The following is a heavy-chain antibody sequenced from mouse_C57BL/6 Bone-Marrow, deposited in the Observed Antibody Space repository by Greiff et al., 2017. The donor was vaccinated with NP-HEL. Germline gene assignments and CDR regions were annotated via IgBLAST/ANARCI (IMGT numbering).Heavy chain of an antibody. V-gene: IGHV5-4*01. CDR1: GFTFSSYA. D-gene: IGHD2-3*01. CDR3: ARDRRDGYYYFDD. J-gene: IGHJ2*01. Sequence: EVQLVESGGGLVKPGGSLKLSCAASGFTFSSYAMSWVRQTPEKRLEWVATISDGGSYTYYPDNVKGRFTISRDNAKNNLYLQMSHLKSEDTAMYYCARDRRDGYYYFDDWGQGTTLTVSS. CDR2: ISDGGSYT.